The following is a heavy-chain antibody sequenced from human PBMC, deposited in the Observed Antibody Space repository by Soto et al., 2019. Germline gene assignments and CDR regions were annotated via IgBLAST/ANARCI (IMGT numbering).Heavy chain of an antibody. V-gene: IGHV1-69*01. CDR2: IIPISDTT. CDR1: GGTFSSYA. J-gene: IGHJ6*02. CDR3: ARSQGSSTSLEIYYYYYYGMDV. Sequence: QVQLVQSGAEVKKPGSSVKVSCKAPGGTFSSYAISWVRQAPGQGLEWMGGIIPISDTTNYAQKFQGRVTITADESTRTAYMELSSLRSEDTAVYYCARSQGSSTSLEIYYYYYYGMDVWGQGTTVTVSS. D-gene: IGHD2-2*01.